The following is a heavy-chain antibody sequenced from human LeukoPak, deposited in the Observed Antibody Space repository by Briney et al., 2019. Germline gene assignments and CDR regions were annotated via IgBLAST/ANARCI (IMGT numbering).Heavy chain of an antibody. CDR2: ISAYNGNT. CDR1: GYTFTSYG. J-gene: IGHJ4*02. CDR3: ARDHLPYYYDSSALEY. V-gene: IGHV1-18*01. D-gene: IGHD3-22*01. Sequence: ASVKVSCKASGYTFTSYGISWVRQAPGQGLEWMGWISAYNGNTNYAQKLQGRVTMTTDTSTSTAYMELRSLRSDDTAVYYCARDHLPYYYDSSALEYWGQGTLVTVSS.